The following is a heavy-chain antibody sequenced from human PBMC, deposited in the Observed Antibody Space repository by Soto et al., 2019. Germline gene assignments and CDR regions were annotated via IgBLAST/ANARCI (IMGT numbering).Heavy chain of an antibody. J-gene: IGHJ4*02. CDR1: RGRMYSGGDA. V-gene: IGHV4-30-2*02. Sequence: SCAVCRGRMYSGGDAGRWIRQPPGKGLEWIGYIYHSGSTYYNPSLKSRVTITKDTSKNQVVLTMTNMDPVDTATYYCAHKVGELDYWGQGTLVTVSS. CDR2: IYHSGST. D-gene: IGHD2-21*01. CDR3: AHKVGELDY.